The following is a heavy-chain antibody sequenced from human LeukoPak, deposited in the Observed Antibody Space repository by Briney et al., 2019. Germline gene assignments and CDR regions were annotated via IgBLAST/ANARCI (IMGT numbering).Heavy chain of an antibody. J-gene: IGHJ3*02. V-gene: IGHV4-61*02. D-gene: IGHD3-10*01. Sequence: PSQTLSLTCTAYAGSINNESYYWSWIRQPAGKGLEWIGRIHPTGNTMCNPSLESRVTISIDTSKNQFSLKLSSVTAADTAVYYCASHYIRSGIDAFDIWGQGTVVTVSS. CDR3: ASHYIRSGIDAFDI. CDR2: IHPTGNT. CDR1: AGSINNESYY.